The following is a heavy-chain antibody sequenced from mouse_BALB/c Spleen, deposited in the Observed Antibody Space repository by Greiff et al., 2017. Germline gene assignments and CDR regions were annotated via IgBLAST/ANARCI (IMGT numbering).Heavy chain of an antibody. CDR1: GYAFSSSW. J-gene: IGHJ3*01. V-gene: IGHV1-82*01. CDR2: IYPGDGDT. D-gene: IGHD2-3*01. CDR3: ARDDGYSPY. Sequence: QVQLQQSGPELVKPGASVKISCKASGYAFSSSWMNWVKQRPGQGLEWIGRIYPGDGDTNYNGKFKGKATLTADKSSSTAYMQLSSLTSVDSAVYFCARDDGYSPYWGQGTLVTVSA.